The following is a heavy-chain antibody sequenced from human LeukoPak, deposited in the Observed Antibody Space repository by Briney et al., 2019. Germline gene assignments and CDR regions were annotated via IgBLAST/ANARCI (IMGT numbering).Heavy chain of an antibody. J-gene: IGHJ4*02. CDR3: ARDNYGGNSALDY. V-gene: IGHV3-21*04. CDR2: ISSSAAYI. CDR1: GFPFSGYS. D-gene: IGHD4-23*01. Sequence: GGSLRLSCAASGFPFSGYSLHWVRQAPGKGLEWVSSISSSAAYIAYADSVKGRFTISRDNAKNSLYLQMNSLRAEDTALYHCARDNYGGNSALDYWGQGTLVTVSS.